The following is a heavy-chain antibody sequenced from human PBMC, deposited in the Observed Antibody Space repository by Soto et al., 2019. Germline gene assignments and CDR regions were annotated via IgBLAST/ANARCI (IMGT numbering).Heavy chain of an antibody. CDR1: GSYISSYY. J-gene: IGHJ4*02. V-gene: IGHV4-59*01. CDR3: ARAPGTARRFDS. Sequence: SLTCNVSGSYISSYYWSWIRQPPGKGLEWIGNIYYTGSTNYNPSLKSRVTISVDTSKNQFSLNLSSVTAADTAVYFCARAPGTARRFDSWGQGTLVTVSS. D-gene: IGHD6-6*01. CDR2: IYYTGST.